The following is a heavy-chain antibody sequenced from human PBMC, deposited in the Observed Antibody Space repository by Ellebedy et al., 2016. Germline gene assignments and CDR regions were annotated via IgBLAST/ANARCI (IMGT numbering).Heavy chain of an antibody. V-gene: IGHV3-7*03. CDR2: IKQDGSGK. J-gene: IGHJ4*02. D-gene: IGHD1-26*01. CDR1: GFSVSSNY. Sequence: GGSLRLSCVVSGFSVSSNYLSWVRQAPGKGLEWVANIKQDGSGKFYVDSVKGRFSISRDNAKNSLYLQMDSLRVEDTAVYYCASYSFRVDSTRGFDYWGQGTLVTVSS. CDR3: ASYSFRVDSTRGFDY.